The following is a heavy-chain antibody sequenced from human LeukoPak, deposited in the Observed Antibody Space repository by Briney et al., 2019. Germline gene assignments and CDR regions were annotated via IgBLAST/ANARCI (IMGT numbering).Heavy chain of an antibody. D-gene: IGHD3-3*01. CDR1: GYTLTELS. J-gene: IGHJ4*02. V-gene: IGHV1-24*01. Sequence: ASVKVSCKVSGYTLTELSMHWVRQAPGKGLEWMGGLDPEDGETIYAQKFQGRVTMTEDTSTDTAYMELSSLRSEDTAVYYCATEGLRFLEWPPRYWGQGTLVTVSS. CDR2: LDPEDGET. CDR3: ATEGLRFLEWPPRY.